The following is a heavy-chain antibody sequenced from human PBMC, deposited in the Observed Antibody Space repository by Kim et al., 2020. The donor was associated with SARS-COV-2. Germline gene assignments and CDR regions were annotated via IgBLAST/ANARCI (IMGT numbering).Heavy chain of an antibody. CDR2: ISSSSSYI. Sequence: GGSLRLSCAASGFTFSSYSMNWVRQAPGKGLEWVSSISSSSSYIYYADSVKGRFTISRDNAKNSLYLQMNSLRAEDTAVYYCASTSVSTMVRGVPRDYWGQGTLVTVSS. CDR3: ASTSVSTMVRGVPRDY. V-gene: IGHV3-21*01. CDR1: GFTFSSYS. D-gene: IGHD3-10*01. J-gene: IGHJ4*02.